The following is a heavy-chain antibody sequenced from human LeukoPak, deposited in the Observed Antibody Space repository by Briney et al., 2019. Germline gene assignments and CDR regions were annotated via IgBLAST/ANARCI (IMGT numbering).Heavy chain of an antibody. CDR1: GGSISSGGYY. Sequence: SETLSLTCTVSGGSISSGGYYWSWIRQPPGKGLEWIGYIYHSGSTYYNPSLKSRVTISVDRSKNQFSLKLSSVTAADTAVYYCARTPGPIAAAGTFDYWGQGTLVTVSS. V-gene: IGHV4-30-2*01. CDR2: IYHSGST. J-gene: IGHJ4*02. CDR3: ARTPGPIAAAGTFDY. D-gene: IGHD6-13*01.